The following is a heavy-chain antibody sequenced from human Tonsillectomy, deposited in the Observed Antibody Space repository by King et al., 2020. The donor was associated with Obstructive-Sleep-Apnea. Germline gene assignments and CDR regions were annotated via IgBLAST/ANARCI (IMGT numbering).Heavy chain of an antibody. CDR2: IYYSGST. Sequence: VQLQESGPGLVKPSETLSLTCTVSGDSISSYYWSWIRQPPGKGLEWIGFIYYSGSTNYNPSLKSRVTMSVDTSKNQISLKLSSVTAADTAVYYCARVPKQPVGGAFEDWGQGTLVTVSS. D-gene: IGHD6-13*01. CDR3: ARVPKQPVGGAFED. CDR1: GDSISSYY. V-gene: IGHV4-59*01. J-gene: IGHJ4*02.